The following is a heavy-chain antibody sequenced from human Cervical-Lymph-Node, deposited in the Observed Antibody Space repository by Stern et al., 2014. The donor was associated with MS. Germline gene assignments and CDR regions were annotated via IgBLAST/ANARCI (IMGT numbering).Heavy chain of an antibody. Sequence: EDQLVESGGGLVQPGGPLSLSCAASGFAFSNYWMHWVRQVPGKGLVWVSRINSDGTTTGYADSVKGRFTISRDNAKNTLFLQMKSLRVDDTAVYYCARDDSSGYAVWGQGSLVTVSS. D-gene: IGHD3-22*01. CDR2: INSDGTTT. V-gene: IGHV3-74*02. J-gene: IGHJ4*02. CDR3: ARDDSSGYAV. CDR1: GFAFSNYW.